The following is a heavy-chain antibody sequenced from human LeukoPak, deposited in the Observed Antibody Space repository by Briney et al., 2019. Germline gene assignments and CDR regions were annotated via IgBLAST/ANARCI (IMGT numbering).Heavy chain of an antibody. Sequence: QPGRSLRLSCAASAFILDDYVIPWGRQRPGKGLEWVSWISWNRASIRYTDTVKGRVTISRDNDKNILHLQMDSLTPEDTALYYCTKVDGGSDLRRYFDDWGQGTLVTVSS. CDR2: ISWNRASI. D-gene: IGHD3-16*01. CDR3: TKVDGGSDLRRYFDD. V-gene: IGHV3-9*01. CDR1: AFILDDYV. J-gene: IGHJ4*02.